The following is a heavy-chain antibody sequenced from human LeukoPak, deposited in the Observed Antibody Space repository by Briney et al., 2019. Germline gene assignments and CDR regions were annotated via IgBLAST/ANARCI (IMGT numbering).Heavy chain of an antibody. D-gene: IGHD6-25*01. CDR2: IYNSGTT. V-gene: IGHV3-66*03. CDR1: GFSVSTNY. Sequence: GGSLRLSCAASGFSVSTNYMSWVRQAPGKGLEWVAVIYNSGTTKYADSVKGRFTIARDSSKNTLYLQMNSLRADDTAVYYCAKDSSLHSSDYGAFDIWGQGTMVTVS. J-gene: IGHJ3*02. CDR3: AKDSSLHSSDYGAFDI.